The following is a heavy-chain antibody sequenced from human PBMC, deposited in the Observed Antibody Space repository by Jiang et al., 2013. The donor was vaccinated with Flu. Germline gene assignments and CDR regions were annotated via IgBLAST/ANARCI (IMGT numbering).Heavy chain of an antibody. V-gene: IGHV4-4*02. CDR1: GGSISSSNW. D-gene: IGHD3-22*01. Sequence: CAVSGGSISSSNWWSWVRQPPGKGLEWIGEIYHSGSTNYNPSLKSRVTISVDKSKNQFSLKLSSVTAADTAVYYCARGSTMIVVVIQDYYYGMDVWGQGTTVTVSS. CDR3: ARGSTMIVVVIQDYYYGMDV. CDR2: IYHSGST. J-gene: IGHJ6*02.